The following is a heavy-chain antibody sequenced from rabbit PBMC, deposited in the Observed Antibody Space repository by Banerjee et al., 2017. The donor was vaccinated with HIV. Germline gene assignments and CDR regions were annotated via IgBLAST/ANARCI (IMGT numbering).Heavy chain of an antibody. CDR2: IYTTSGST. CDR3: VRETETYAGGAGYGYYFDL. Sequence: QSLEESGGGLVQPEGSLTLTCTTSGFSFSSSYYMCWVRQAPGKGLELIACIYTTSGSTWYASWVNGRFTISRSTSLNTVDLKMTSLTAADTATYFCVRETETYAGGAGYGYYFDLWGQGTLVTDS. D-gene: IGHD6-1*01. CDR1: GFSFSSSYY. J-gene: IGHJ4*01. V-gene: IGHV1S43*01.